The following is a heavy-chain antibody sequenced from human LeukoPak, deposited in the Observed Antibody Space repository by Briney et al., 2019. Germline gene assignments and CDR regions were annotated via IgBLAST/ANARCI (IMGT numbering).Heavy chain of an antibody. V-gene: IGHV1-2*02. CDR1: GYNFTGNY. Sequence: ASVKVSCKASGYNFTGNYMHWVRQAPGQGLEWMGWINSNSGGTKYAQKFQGRITMTRDTSIRTGYMELSSLTSDDTAMYYCARSLVNWGRGTLVTAPS. J-gene: IGHJ4*02. CDR3: ARSLVN. CDR2: INSNSGGT. D-gene: IGHD6-6*01.